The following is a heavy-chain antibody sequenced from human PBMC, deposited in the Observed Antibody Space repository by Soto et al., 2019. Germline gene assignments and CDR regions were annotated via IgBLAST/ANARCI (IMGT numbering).Heavy chain of an antibody. V-gene: IGHV3-7*01. Sequence: EVQLVESGGGLVQPGGSLRLSCAASGFTFNSYCMSWVRQAPGKGLEWVTNINQDGSEKYYVDSVKGRFTISRDNAKNSLYLQMNSLRAEDTAVYYCARCRSGKVYGAFDIWGQGTMVTVSS. CDR3: ARCRSGKVYGAFDI. J-gene: IGHJ3*02. D-gene: IGHD2-8*01. CDR2: INQDGSEK. CDR1: GFTFNSYC.